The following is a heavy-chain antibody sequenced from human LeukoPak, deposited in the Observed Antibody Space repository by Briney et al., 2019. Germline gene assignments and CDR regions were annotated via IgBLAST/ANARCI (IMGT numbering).Heavy chain of an antibody. V-gene: IGHV3-7*01. CDR1: GFTFSSYW. CDR3: ARPGGYYYYYYLDV. Sequence: PGGSLRLSCAASGFTFSSYWMSWVRQAPGKGLEWVANIRQDGSEIYYVDSVKGRFTISRDNAKNSLYLQMNSLRAEDTAVYYCARPGGYYYYYYLDVWGKGITVTVSS. CDR2: IRQDGSEI. J-gene: IGHJ6*03. D-gene: IGHD2-15*01.